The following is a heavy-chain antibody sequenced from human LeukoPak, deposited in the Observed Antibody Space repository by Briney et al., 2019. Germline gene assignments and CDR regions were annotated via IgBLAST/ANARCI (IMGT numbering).Heavy chain of an antibody. V-gene: IGHV1-18*04. CDR2: FSAYNGNT. Sequence: ASVKVSCKASGYTFTRYGISWVRQAPGQGLEWMGWFSAYNGNTNYAQKLQGRVTMTTDTSTSTAYMELRSLRSDDPAVYYCARALESGIAVAGTFDYWGQGTLVTVSS. CDR1: GYTFTRYG. J-gene: IGHJ4*02. D-gene: IGHD6-19*01. CDR3: ARALESGIAVAGTFDY.